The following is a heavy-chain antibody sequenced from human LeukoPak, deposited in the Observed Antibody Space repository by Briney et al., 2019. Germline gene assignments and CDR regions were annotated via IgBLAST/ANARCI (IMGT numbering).Heavy chain of an antibody. Sequence: PGGSLRLSCSASGFTFSNFAMSWVRQAPGKGLEWVSAVSSDGINTYYTDSLKGRFTISRDNSKNTVFLQMHSLTAEDTAVYYCASLKNYYDSSGYLVTDAFDIWGQGTMVTVSS. CDR3: ASLKNYYDSSGYLVTDAFDI. CDR1: GFTFSNFA. J-gene: IGHJ3*02. D-gene: IGHD3-22*01. CDR2: VSSDGINT. V-gene: IGHV3-23*01.